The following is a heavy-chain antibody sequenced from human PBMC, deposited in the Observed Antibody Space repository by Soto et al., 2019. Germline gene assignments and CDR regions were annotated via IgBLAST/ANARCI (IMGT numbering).Heavy chain of an antibody. Sequence: QLQLQESGPGLVKPSETLSLTCTVSGGSISSSSYYWGWIRQPPGKGLEWIGSIYYSGSTYYNPSLKSRVTISVDTSKNQFSLKLSSVTAADTAVYYCARLVEWKQLVRGGFDYWGQGTLVTVSS. CDR2: IYYSGST. J-gene: IGHJ4*02. CDR3: ARLVEWKQLVRGGFDY. D-gene: IGHD6-13*01. CDR1: GGSISSSSYY. V-gene: IGHV4-39*01.